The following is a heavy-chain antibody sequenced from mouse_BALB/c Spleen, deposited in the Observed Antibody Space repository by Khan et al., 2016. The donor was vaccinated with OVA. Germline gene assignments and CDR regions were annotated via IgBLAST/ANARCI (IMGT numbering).Heavy chain of an antibody. Sequence: QVQLQQPGAEQAKPGASVKMSCKTYGYTFSSYWMHWVKQRPGQGLEWIGYINPTSGYTEYNEKFKDKATLSADKSSSTAYMQLTSLTSEDSAVYYCARDRIDYWGQGTTLTVSS. CDR1: GYTFSSYW. CDR2: INPTSGYT. V-gene: IGHV1-7*01. CDR3: ARDRIDY. J-gene: IGHJ2*01.